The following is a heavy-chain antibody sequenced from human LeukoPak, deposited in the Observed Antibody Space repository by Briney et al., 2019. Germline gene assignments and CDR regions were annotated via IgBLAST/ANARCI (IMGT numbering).Heavy chain of an antibody. Sequence: GGSLRLSCAASGFTFSSYSMNWVCQAPGKGLEWVSSISSSSSSYIYYADSVKGRFTISRDDAKNSLYLQMNSLRAEDTAVYYCARDRSMADAFDIWGQGTMVTVSS. CDR1: GFTFSSYS. V-gene: IGHV3-21*01. CDR3: ARDRSMADAFDI. D-gene: IGHD5-24*01. CDR2: ISSSSSSYI. J-gene: IGHJ3*02.